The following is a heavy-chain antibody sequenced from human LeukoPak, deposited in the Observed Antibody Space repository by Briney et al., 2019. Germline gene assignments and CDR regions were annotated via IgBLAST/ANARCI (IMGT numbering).Heavy chain of an antibody. CDR3: ALAYCGGDCYPLFDY. CDR1: GGSISSYY. Sequence: PSETLSLTCTVSGGSISSYYWSWIRQPPGKGLEWIGYIYYSGSTNYNPSLKSRVTISVDTSKNQFSLKLSSVTAADTAVYYCALAYCGGDCYPLFDYWGQGTLVTVSS. D-gene: IGHD2-21*02. V-gene: IGHV4-59*01. J-gene: IGHJ4*02. CDR2: IYYSGST.